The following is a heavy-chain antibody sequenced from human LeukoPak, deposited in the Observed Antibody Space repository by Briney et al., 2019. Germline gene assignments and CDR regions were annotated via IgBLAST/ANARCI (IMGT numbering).Heavy chain of an antibody. CDR2: ISSGSSYI. V-gene: IGHV3-21*01. CDR1: GFTFSIYN. J-gene: IGHJ4*02. CDR3: ARDADFYFDY. Sequence: PGGSLRLSCAASGFTFSIYNMNWVRQAPGKGLEWVSSISSGSSYIYYADSVKGRFTISRDNAKNSLYLQMNSLRAEDTAVYYCARDADFYFDYWGQGTLVTVSS.